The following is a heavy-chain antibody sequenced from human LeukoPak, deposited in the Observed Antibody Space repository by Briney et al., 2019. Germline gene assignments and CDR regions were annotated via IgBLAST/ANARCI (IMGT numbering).Heavy chain of an antibody. Sequence: GGSLRLSCAVSGFTFSDYWMTWVRQAPGKGLEWVANIKEDGSEKSYVDSVKGRFTISRDNAKNSLYLQMNNLRAEDTAVYHCARGPVVVIAPADYWGQGTLVTVSS. CDR3: ARGPVVVIAPADY. CDR1: GFTFSDYW. V-gene: IGHV3-7*01. D-gene: IGHD2-21*01. CDR2: IKEDGSEK. J-gene: IGHJ4*02.